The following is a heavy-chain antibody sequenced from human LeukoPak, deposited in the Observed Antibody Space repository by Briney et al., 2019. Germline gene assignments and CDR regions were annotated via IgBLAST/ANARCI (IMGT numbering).Heavy chain of an antibody. D-gene: IGHD2-15*01. CDR2: IESETAGGTT. J-gene: IGHJ4*02. CDR1: GLTVSNIW. Sequence: GGSLRLSCAVSGLTVSNIWMNWVRQAPGKGLEWVGRIESETAGGTTDFAAPVKGRFTISRDDSKNTLFLQLNSLTSDDTAVYYCAQGSGQYFYYWGQGTLVTVSS. V-gene: IGHV3-15*07. CDR3: AQGSGQYFYY.